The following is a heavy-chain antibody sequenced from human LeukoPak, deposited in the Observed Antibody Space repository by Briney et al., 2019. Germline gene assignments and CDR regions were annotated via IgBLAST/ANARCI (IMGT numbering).Heavy chain of an antibody. J-gene: IGHJ4*02. CDR1: GFYFNPYW. V-gene: IGHV3-7*01. D-gene: IGHD2-21*01. CDR3: AREYYSSFDY. CDR2: ISHDGYST. Sequence: GGSLRLSCVASGFYFNPYWMAWVRQAPGKGLEWVATISHDGYSTFYVDSVRGRFSISRDNAQNSLFLQMSSLRVDDTAVYYCAREYYSSFDYWGQGALVTVSS.